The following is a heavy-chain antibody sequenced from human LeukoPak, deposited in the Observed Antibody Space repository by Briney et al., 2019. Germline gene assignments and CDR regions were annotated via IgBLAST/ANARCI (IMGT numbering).Heavy chain of an antibody. CDR2: ISYDGSNK. V-gene: IGHV3-30*18. Sequence: LSLTCTVSGGSISSSSYYWGWIRQPPGKGLEWVAVISYDGSNKYYADSVKGRFTISRDNSKNTLYLQMNSLRAEDTAVYYCAKDLRHWGQGTLVTVSS. J-gene: IGHJ4*02. CDR3: AKDLRH. CDR1: GGSISSSS.